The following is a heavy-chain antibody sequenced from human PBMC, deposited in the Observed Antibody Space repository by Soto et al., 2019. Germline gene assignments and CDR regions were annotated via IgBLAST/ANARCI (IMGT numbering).Heavy chain of an antibody. CDR2: IKQDGSEK. V-gene: IGHV3-7*03. J-gene: IGHJ4*02. Sequence: PGGSLRLSCAASGFTFSSYWMSWVRQAPGKGLEWVANIKQDGSEKYYVDSVKGRFTISRDNAKNSLYLQMNSLRAEDTAVYYCARSTLWRQRREYFDYWGQGTLVTVSS. D-gene: IGHD3-3*01. CDR3: ARSTLWRQRREYFDY. CDR1: GFTFSSYW.